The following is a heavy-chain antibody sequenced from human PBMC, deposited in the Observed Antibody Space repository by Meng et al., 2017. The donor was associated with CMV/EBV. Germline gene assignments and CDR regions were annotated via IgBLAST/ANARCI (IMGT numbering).Heavy chain of an antibody. Sequence: QVQLVQSGAEVKKPGASVKVACKASGYTFTGYYMHWVRQAPGQGREWMGWINPNSGGTNYAQKFQGRVTMTRDTSISTAYMELSRLRSDDTAVYYCARGQYYYDSSGYYNYFDYWGQGTLVTVSS. V-gene: IGHV1-2*02. CDR2: INPNSGGT. CDR1: GYTFTGYY. D-gene: IGHD3-22*01. J-gene: IGHJ4*02. CDR3: ARGQYYYDSSGYYNYFDY.